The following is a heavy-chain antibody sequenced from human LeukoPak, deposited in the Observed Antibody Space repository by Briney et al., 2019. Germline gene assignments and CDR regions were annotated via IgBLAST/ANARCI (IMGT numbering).Heavy chain of an antibody. J-gene: IGHJ4*02. V-gene: IGHV2-5*01. CDR3: AHVIPATRRFLEWSRVPTRYFDY. CDR2: MYWNDDK. Sequence: KESGPTLVKPTQTLTLTCTFSGFSLSSSGVGVGWIRQPPGKALEWLALMYWNDDKRYSPALKSRLTITKDTSNNQMLLTITNMDPLDTATYSRAHVIPATRRFLEWSRVPTRYFDYWGQGTLVTVSS. D-gene: IGHD3-3*01. CDR1: GFSLSSSGVG.